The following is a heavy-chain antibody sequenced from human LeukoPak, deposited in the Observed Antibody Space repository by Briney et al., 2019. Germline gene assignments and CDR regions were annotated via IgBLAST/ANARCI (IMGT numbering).Heavy chain of an antibody. Sequence: ASVKVSCKASGYTFTGYYMHWVRQAPGQGLEWMGWINPNSGGTNYAQKFQGRVTMTRDTSISTAYTELSRLRSDDTAVYYCASPTYTGFSSSAVLDYWGQGTLVTVSS. CDR1: GYTFTGYY. CDR2: INPNSGGT. D-gene: IGHD6-13*01. J-gene: IGHJ4*02. V-gene: IGHV1-2*02. CDR3: ASPTYTGFSSSAVLDY.